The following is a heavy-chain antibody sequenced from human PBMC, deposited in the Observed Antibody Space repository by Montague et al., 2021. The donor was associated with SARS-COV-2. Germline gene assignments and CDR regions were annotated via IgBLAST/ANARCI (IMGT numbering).Heavy chain of an antibody. V-gene: IGHV4-31*03. D-gene: IGHD5-12*01. CDR3: ARVEFDGGYDSVPLDV. Sequence: TLSLTCTVSGGSISSGGYYWSWIRQHPGKGLEWIGYIYYSGSTYYNPPLKSRVTISVDTSKNQFSLKLSSVTAADTAVYYCARVEFDGGYDSVPLDVWGQGTTVTVSS. CDR2: IYYSGST. CDR1: GGSISSGGYY. J-gene: IGHJ6*02.